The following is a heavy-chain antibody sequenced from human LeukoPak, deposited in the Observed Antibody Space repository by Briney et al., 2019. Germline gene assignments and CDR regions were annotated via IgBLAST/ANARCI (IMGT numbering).Heavy chain of an antibody. CDR2: IYYSGST. V-gene: IGHV4-59*08. J-gene: IGHJ4*02. CDR1: GGSISSYY. Sequence: PSETLSLTCTVSGGSISSYYWSWIRQPPGKGLEWIGYIYYSGSTYYNPSLKSRVTISVDTSKNQFSLKLSSVTAADTAVYYCATYGSGGYGPSPLNDYWGQGTLVTVSS. D-gene: IGHD3-10*01. CDR3: ATYGSGGYGPSPLNDY.